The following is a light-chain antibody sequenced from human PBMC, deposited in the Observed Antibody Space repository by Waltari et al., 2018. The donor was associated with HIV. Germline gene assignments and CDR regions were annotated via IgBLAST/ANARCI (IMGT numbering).Light chain of an antibody. CDR2: DAS. CDR1: QNIGRT. Sequence: THMTQSPSSVSASVGGAVSISCRASQNIGRTLAWYQLKPGKAPRLLIYDASRLDDGVPARFRGSGSRSNFTFAITSLQPEDFAIYVCQQAKSFPHTFAAGTRVE. J-gene: IGKJ4*01. V-gene: IGKV1-12*01. CDR3: QQAKSFPHT.